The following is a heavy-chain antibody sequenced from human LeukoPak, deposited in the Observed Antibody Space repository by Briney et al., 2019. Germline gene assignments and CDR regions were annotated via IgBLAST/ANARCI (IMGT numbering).Heavy chain of an antibody. Sequence: SVKVSFKASGGIFSSYVFSWVRQAPGKGLEWMGGIIPIFCTANYAQKFQGRVTITADESTSTAYMELSSLRSEDTAVYYCARDCSGGSCYSTLWYWGQGTLVTVSS. D-gene: IGHD2-15*01. V-gene: IGHV1-69*13. CDR2: IIPIFCTA. CDR1: GGIFSSYV. J-gene: IGHJ4*02. CDR3: ARDCSGGSCYSTLWY.